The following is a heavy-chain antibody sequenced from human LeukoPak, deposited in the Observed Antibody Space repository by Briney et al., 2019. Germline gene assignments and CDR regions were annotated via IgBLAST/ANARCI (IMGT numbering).Heavy chain of an antibody. J-gene: IGHJ5*02. V-gene: IGHV4-34*01. CDR2: INHSGST. CDR3: ARRPAARGFDP. Sequence: SETLSLTCAVYGGSFSGYYWSWIRQPPGKGLEWIGEINHSGSTNYNPSLKSRVTISVDTSKNQFSLKLSSVTAADTAVYYCARRPAARGFDPWGQGTLVTVSS. CDR1: GGSFSGYY. D-gene: IGHD2-2*01.